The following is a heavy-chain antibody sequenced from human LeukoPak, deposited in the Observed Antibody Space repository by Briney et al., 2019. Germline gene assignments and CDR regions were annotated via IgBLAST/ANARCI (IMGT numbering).Heavy chain of an antibody. J-gene: IGHJ4*02. CDR2: IWYDGSNK. Sequence: AGGSLRLSCAASGFTFSSYGMHWVRQAPGKGLEWVAVIWYDGSNKYSADSVKGRFTISRDNSKNTLYLQMNSLRAEDTAVYYCAKDSSSTWFGGDSKWGQGTLVTVSS. D-gene: IGHD3-10*01. V-gene: IGHV3-30*02. CDR3: AKDSSSTWFGGDSK. CDR1: GFTFSSYG.